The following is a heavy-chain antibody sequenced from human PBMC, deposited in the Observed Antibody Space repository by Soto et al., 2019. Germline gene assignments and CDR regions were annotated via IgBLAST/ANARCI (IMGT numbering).Heavy chain of an antibody. CDR2: IYPGDSDT. J-gene: IGHJ6*03. CDR1: GYSFTSYW. V-gene: IGHV5-51*01. Sequence: GESLKISCKGSGYSFTSYWIGWVRQMPGKGLEWMGIIYPGDSDTRYSPSFQGQVTISADKSISTAYLQWSSLKASDTAMYYCARQGYSYGFRGYYYYYMDVWGKGTTVTV. CDR3: ARQGYSYGFRGYYYYYMDV. D-gene: IGHD5-18*01.